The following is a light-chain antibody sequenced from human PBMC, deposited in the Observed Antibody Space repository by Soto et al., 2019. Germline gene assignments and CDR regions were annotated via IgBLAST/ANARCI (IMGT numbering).Light chain of an antibody. CDR3: LQYYSHPFT. Sequence: DIVMTQSPDSLAVSLGERATINCKASQSVLFTSNNKNYLAWYQQKPGQPPKLLIYWASTRESGVPDRFSGSGSGTDFTLTISSLQAEDVGAYYCLQYYSHPFTFGGGNKVDI. V-gene: IGKV4-1*01. CDR1: QSVLFTSNNKNY. J-gene: IGKJ4*01. CDR2: WAS.